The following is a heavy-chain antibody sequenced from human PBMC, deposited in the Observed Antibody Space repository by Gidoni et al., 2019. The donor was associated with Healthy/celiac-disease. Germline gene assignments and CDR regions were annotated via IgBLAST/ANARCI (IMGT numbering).Heavy chain of an antibody. V-gene: IGHV4-38-2*01. D-gene: IGHD2-21*02. Sequence: QVQLQESGPGLVKPSETLSLTCAVSGYSIRSGYYWGWIRQPPGKGLEWIGSIYHSGSTYYNPSLKSRVTISVDTSKNQFSLKLSSVTAADTAVYYCARASPVVVTATIDYWGQGTLVTVSS. CDR3: ARASPVVVTATIDY. CDR1: GYSIRSGYY. CDR2: IYHSGST. J-gene: IGHJ4*02.